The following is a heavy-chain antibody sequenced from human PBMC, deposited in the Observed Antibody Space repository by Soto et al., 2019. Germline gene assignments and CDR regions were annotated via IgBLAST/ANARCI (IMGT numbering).Heavy chain of an antibody. CDR2: MNPNSGNT. CDR3: ARVTILYYDFWSGYPSGFDP. Sequence: ASVKVSCKAPGYTFTSYDINWVRQATGQGLEWMGWMNPNSGNTGYAQKFQGRVTMTRNTSISTAYMELSSLRSEDTAVYYCARVTILYYDFWSGYPSGFDPWGQGTLVTVSS. J-gene: IGHJ5*02. D-gene: IGHD3-3*01. CDR1: GYTFTSYD. V-gene: IGHV1-8*01.